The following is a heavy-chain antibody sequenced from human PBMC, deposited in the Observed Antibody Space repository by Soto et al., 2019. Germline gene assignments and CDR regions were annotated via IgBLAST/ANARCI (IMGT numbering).Heavy chain of an antibody. J-gene: IGHJ6*02. Sequence: EVQLVESGGGLVQPGGSLRLSCAASGFTFSSYDMHWVRQAAGEGLEWVSASGVAGDTYYPGSVEGRFTISRENAKNSLYLQMNRLRPGDTAVYYCARGYHGSGSRHGMDVWGQWTTVSVSS. CDR3: ARGYHGSGSRHGMDV. CDR2: SGVAGDT. D-gene: IGHD3-10*01. CDR1: GFTFSSYD. V-gene: IGHV3-13*04.